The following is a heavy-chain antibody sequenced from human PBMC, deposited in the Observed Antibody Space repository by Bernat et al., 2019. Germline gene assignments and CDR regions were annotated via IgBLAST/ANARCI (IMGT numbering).Heavy chain of an antibody. CDR3: ARGDRFIAAAGLIDY. CDR1: GGSVSSGSYY. D-gene: IGHD6-13*01. Sequence: QVQLQESGPGLVKPSETLSLTCTVSGGSVSSGSYYWSWIRQPPGKGLEWIGYIYYSGSTNYNPSLKSRVTISVDTSKNQFSLKLSSVTAADTAVYYCARGDRFIAAAGLIDYWGQGTLVTVSS. CDR2: IYYSGST. V-gene: IGHV4-61*01. J-gene: IGHJ4*02.